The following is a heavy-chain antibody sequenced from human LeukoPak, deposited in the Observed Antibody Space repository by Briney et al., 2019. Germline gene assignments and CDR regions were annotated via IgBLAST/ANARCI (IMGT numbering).Heavy chain of an antibody. CDR1: GGTFSSYA. V-gene: IGHV1-69*13. J-gene: IGHJ4*02. CDR2: IIPIFGTA. CDR3: ASSDYDILTGYCG. Sequence: GASVKVSCKASGGTFSSYAISWVRQAPGQGLEWMGGIIPIFGTANYAQKFQGRVTITADESTSTAYMELSSLRSEDTAVYYCASSDYDILTGYCGWGQGTLVTVSS. D-gene: IGHD3-9*01.